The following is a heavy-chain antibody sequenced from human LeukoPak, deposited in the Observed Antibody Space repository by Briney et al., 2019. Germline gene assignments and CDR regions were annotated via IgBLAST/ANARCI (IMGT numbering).Heavy chain of an antibody. CDR1: GFIFSHFA. CDR3: VRDPGMGPWNGLDV. Sequence: GGSLRLSCAASGFIFSHFAMHWVRQAPDRGLEWVAVIWHDGSDKYYADSVKGRFTISRDNSKNTPYLEVNSLRAEDTAVFYCVRDPGMGPWNGLDVWGQGTTVTVSS. J-gene: IGHJ6*02. CDR2: IWHDGSDK. D-gene: IGHD6-13*01. V-gene: IGHV3-33*01.